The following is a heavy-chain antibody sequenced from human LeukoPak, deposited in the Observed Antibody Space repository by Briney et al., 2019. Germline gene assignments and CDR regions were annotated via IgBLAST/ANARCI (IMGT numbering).Heavy chain of an antibody. CDR3: ARRSRNGLDAFDI. V-gene: IGHV1-2*02. D-gene: IGHD2-8*01. Sequence: ASVKVSCKASAYTFTGYYLHWVRQAPGQGPEGMGWIDPNNGDTEYAQKFQGRVTMTKDRSISTAYMDLSRLTSDDTAVYYCARRSRNGLDAFDIWGQGTMVTVSS. J-gene: IGHJ3*02. CDR1: AYTFTGYY. CDR2: IDPNNGDT.